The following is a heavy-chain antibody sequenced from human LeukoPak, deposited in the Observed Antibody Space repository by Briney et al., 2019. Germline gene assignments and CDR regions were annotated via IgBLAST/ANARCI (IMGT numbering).Heavy chain of an antibody. J-gene: IGHJ4*02. CDR2: ISWNRCSI. V-gene: IGHV3-9*01. Sequence: PGGSLRLSCTASGFTFDDYAMHLVRQAPGKALEWVSGISWNRCSIGYADSVKPRFTISRDNAKNSLYLQMKSLRAEDTALYYCAKDMTLRYGGIAYWGQGTLVTVSS. D-gene: IGHD5-12*01. CDR1: GFTFDDYA. CDR3: AKDMTLRYGGIAY.